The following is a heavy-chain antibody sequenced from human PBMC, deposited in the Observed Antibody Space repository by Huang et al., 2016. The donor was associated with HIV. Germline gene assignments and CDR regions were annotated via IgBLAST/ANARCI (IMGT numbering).Heavy chain of an antibody. CDR1: GFTFDDYA. V-gene: IGHV3-9*01. CDR2: ISWNSKRT. D-gene: IGHD5-18*01. CDR3: SKDASSGYSSGHSGFKVYFFDF. J-gene: IGHJ4*02. Sequence: EVQLVESGGGLVQPGRSLRLSCPASGFTFDDYAFHWVRQAPGKGPEWVSGISWNSKRTDDADSVKGRFTIARDNAKNALYLEMKSLGVEDTALYYCSKDASSGYSSGHSGFKVYFFDFWGQGTLVTVSS.